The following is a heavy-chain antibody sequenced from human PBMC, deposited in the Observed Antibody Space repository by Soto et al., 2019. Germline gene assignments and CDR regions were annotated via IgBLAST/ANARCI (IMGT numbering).Heavy chain of an antibody. CDR1: GYTFTSYT. J-gene: IGHJ4*02. D-gene: IGHD2-2*01. CDR2: INAGNGNT. V-gene: IGHV1-3*01. CDR3: AKSATVPAARAY. Sequence: QVQLMQSGAEVKKPGASVKVSCKASGYTFTSYTMHWVRQAPGQRLEWMGWINAGNGNTKYSQKFQGRVTITRDTSASTAYMELSSLRSEDTAVYYCAKSATVPAARAYWGQGTLVTVYS.